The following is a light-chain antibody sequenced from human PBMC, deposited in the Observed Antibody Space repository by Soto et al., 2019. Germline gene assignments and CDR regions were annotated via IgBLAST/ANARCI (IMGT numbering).Light chain of an antibody. CDR3: LQYGTSPLT. CDR1: QSVSSSY. CDR2: GAS. V-gene: IGKV3-20*01. Sequence: EIVLTQSPGTLSLSPGERVTLSCRASQSVSSSYLAWYQQKPGQAPRLLIYGASSRATGIPDRFSGSGSGTDFTLTISRLEPEDFAVYYCLQYGTSPLTFGGRTKLEIK. J-gene: IGKJ4*01.